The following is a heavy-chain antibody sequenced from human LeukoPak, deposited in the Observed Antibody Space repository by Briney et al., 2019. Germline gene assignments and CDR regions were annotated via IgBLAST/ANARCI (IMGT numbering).Heavy chain of an antibody. CDR3: ARDPNGDYIGAFDM. D-gene: IGHD4-17*01. CDR2: ISYDGSNK. V-gene: IGHV3-30-3*01. CDR1: GFTFSSYA. Sequence: GRSLRLSCAASGFTFSSYAMHWVRQAPGKGLEWVAVISYDGSNKYYADFAKGRFTISRDNSKNTLYLQMNSLRAEDTATYYCARDPNGDYIGAFDMWGQGTMVTVS. J-gene: IGHJ3*02.